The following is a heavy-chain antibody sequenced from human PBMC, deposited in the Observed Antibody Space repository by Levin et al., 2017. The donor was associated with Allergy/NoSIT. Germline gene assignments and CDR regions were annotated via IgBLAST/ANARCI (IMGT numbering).Heavy chain of an antibody. V-gene: IGHV3-30*18. CDR2: ISKDGSNK. Sequence: GGSLRLSCAASGFTFSSYGMHWVRQAPGKGLEWVAVISKDGSNKYYADSVKGRFTISRDNSKNTLYLQMNSLRAEDTAVYFCAKVPGQLRYYDAFDIWGQGTMVTVSS. CDR1: GFTFSSYG. CDR3: AKVPGQLRYYDAFDI. D-gene: IGHD2-2*02. J-gene: IGHJ3*02.